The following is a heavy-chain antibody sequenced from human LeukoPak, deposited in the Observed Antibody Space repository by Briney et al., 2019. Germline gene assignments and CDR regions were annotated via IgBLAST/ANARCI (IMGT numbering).Heavy chain of an antibody. J-gene: IGHJ4*02. Sequence: GGSLRLSCAASGFTLSNYGMHWVRQAPGKGLEWLAMISYDGSSKHYTDSVKGRFTISRDRYRNTLYLQMNSLGTEDTALYSCAGDMWGSGWYNYFDYWGRGTLVSVSS. V-gene: IGHV3-30*03. CDR1: GFTLSNYG. D-gene: IGHD6-19*01. CDR3: AGDMWGSGWYNYFDY. CDR2: ISYDGSSK.